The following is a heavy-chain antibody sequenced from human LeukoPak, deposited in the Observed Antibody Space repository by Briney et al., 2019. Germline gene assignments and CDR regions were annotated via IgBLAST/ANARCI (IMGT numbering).Heavy chain of an antibody. J-gene: IGHJ4*02. CDR3: AADKRDAFDY. Sequence: AGGSLRLSCATSGFSFTDYPMNWVRQAPGKGLEWISNIRTTAEGAKYAYYADSVKGRVTISRDDGKNTLYLHMNSLRDDDTAVYYCAADKRDAFDYWGQGILVTVSS. CDR1: GFSFTDYP. D-gene: IGHD5-24*01. CDR2: IRTTAEGAKYA. V-gene: IGHV3-48*02.